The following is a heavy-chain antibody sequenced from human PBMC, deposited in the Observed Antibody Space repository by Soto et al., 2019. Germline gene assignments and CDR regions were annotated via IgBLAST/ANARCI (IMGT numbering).Heavy chain of an antibody. CDR1: GFTFTSSA. D-gene: IGHD6-6*01. V-gene: IGHV1-58*01. J-gene: IGHJ6*02. Sequence: SVKVSCKASGFTFTSSAVQWVRQARGQRLEWIGWIVVGSGNTNYAQKFQERVTITRDMSTSTAYMELSSLRSEDTAVYYCAAGGSSPPYYYYGMDVWGQGTTVTGS. CDR2: IVVGSGNT. CDR3: AAGGSSPPYYYYGMDV.